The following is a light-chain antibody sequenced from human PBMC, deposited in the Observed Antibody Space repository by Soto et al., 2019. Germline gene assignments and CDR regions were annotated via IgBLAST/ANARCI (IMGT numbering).Light chain of an antibody. CDR2: EVF. CDR1: SSDVGAHNH. CDR3: SSYTSTNTLL. J-gene: IGLJ2*01. V-gene: IGLV2-14*01. Sequence: QSALTQPASVSGSPGQSITISCTGTSSDVGAHNHVSWYQQYPGKAPQLMIYEVFNRPSGVSTRFSGSKSGNTASLTISGPQAEDEADYYCSSYTSTNTLLFGGGTKLTVL.